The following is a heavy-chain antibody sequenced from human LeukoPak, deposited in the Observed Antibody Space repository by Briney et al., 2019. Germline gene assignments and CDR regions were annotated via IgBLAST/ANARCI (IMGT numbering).Heavy chain of an antibody. CDR1: GFTFSGYW. CDR2: INPDGSST. Sequence: GGSLRLSCAASGFTFSGYWMHWVRQTPGKGQVWVSRINPDGSSTSYVDSVKGRFTVSRDNAKNTLYLQMNSLRAEDTAVYYCARDGRGSAFDIWGQGTMVTVSS. V-gene: IGHV3-74*01. CDR3: ARDGRGSAFDI. J-gene: IGHJ3*02. D-gene: IGHD5-12*01.